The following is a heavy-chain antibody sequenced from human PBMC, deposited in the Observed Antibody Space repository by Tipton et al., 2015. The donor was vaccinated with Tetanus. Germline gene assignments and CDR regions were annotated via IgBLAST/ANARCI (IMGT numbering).Heavy chain of an antibody. CDR3: ARPEASGRARGFDI. J-gene: IGHJ3*02. V-gene: IGHV4-39*02. CDR2: IYYSGTT. Sequence: TLSLTCSVSDGPVSSGGFYWGWVRQVTGKGLEWIGNIYYSGTTYYNPSLKGRVTISGDTSKNLFSLTSVTASDTAVYYCARPEASGRARGFDIWGQGTKVTVSP. CDR1: DGPVSSGGFY. D-gene: IGHD3-10*01.